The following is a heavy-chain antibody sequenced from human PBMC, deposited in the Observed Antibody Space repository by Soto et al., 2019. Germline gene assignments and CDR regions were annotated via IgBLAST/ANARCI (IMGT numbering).Heavy chain of an antibody. V-gene: IGHV3-23*01. CDR3: AIDQISTVATTYYDY. CDR1: GFTFSSDA. D-gene: IGHD5-12*01. Sequence: VQLLESGGGLVQPGGSLRLSCAASGFTFSSDAMSWVRQAPGKGLEWVSAIRGNGGSTYYADSVKGRFNISKDNSKNTPDLQMNSLRGADTAVYYCAIDQISTVATTYYDYWGQGTLVTVSS. CDR2: IRGNGGST. J-gene: IGHJ4*02.